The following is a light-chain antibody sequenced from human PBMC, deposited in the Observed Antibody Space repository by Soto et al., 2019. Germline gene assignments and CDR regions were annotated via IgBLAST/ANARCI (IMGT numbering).Light chain of an antibody. J-gene: IGLJ1*01. CDR3: SSYTSSSTPWV. CDR1: SSDVGGYNY. Sequence: HSALTQPASVSGSPGQSITISCTGTSSDVGGYNYVSWYQQHPGKAPKLMIYEVSNRPSGVSNRSSGSKSGNTASLTISGLQAEDEADYYCSSYTSSSTPWVFGTGTKVTVL. V-gene: IGLV2-14*01. CDR2: EVS.